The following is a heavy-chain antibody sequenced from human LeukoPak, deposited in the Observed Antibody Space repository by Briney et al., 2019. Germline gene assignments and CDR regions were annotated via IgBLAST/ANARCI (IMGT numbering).Heavy chain of an antibody. CDR2: INSDGSST. V-gene: IGHV3-74*01. CDR1: GFTFSSYW. Sequence: GGSLRLSCAASGFTFSSYWMHWVRQAPGNGLVWASRINSDGSSTNYADSVKGRFTISRDNAKNTLSLQTNSLRAEDTAVYYCARGKTPAVTTPFDSWGQGTLVTVSS. CDR3: ARGKTPAVTTPFDS. J-gene: IGHJ4*02. D-gene: IGHD4-17*01.